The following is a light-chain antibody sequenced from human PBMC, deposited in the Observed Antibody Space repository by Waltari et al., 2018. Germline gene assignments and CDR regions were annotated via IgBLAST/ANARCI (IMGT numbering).Light chain of an antibody. CDR2: DIT. J-gene: IGLJ3*02. V-gene: IGLV2-11*01. CDR3: CSYVGSHTNWV. Sequence: QSALTQPRSVSGSPGQSVTISCTGISSDVGDYNFVSWYQHHPGKAPKLIIHDITQRPAGVPARFSGSKSGNTASLTISGLQAEDDADYDCCSYVGSHTNWVFGGGTKLTVL. CDR1: SSDVGDYNF.